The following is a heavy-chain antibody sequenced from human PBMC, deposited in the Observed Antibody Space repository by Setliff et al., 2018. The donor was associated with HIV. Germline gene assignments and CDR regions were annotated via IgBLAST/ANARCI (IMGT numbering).Heavy chain of an antibody. D-gene: IGHD5-12*01. J-gene: IGHJ4*02. Sequence: LRLSCAASGFTFSSYVMHWVRQAPGKGLEWVAVIWHDGNNKNYADSVKGRFTISRDNSKNNLYLQMNSLSPEDTAVYYCAKVGREYSGYDFTFDYWGQGTLVTVS. V-gene: IGHV3-33*03. CDR1: GFTFSSYV. CDR2: IWHDGNNK. CDR3: AKVGREYSGYDFTFDY.